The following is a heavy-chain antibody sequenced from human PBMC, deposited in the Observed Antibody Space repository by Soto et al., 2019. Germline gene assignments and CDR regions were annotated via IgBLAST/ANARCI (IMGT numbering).Heavy chain of an antibody. V-gene: IGHV1-46*01. CDR1: GYTFTIYY. D-gene: IGHD3-22*01. J-gene: IGHJ4*02. CDR2: INPSGGST. CDR3: ARDPPRPGYYDSSGYLTEDY. Sequence: ASVKVSCKASGYTFTIYYMLWVRQAPGQGLEWMGIINPSGGSTSYAQKFQGRVTMTRDTSTSTVYMELSSLRSEDTAVYYCARDPPRPGYYDSSGYLTEDYWGQGTLVTVSS.